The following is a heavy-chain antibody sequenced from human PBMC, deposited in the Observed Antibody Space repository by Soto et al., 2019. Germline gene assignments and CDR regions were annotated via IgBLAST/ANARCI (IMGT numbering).Heavy chain of an antibody. CDR1: VDALRSGDYH. J-gene: IGHJ6*02. V-gene: IGHV4-39*01. CDR3: ARIRAFWDERRAEV. Sequence: SETLSLTCTVRVDALRSGDYHWGCIRQSPGTGLEWIGSIHYIGTTYYNPSLESRVAMSVDTSENQFSVTLTSVTAADTAVYYCARIRAFWDERRAEVWGPGTTVNVSS. D-gene: IGHD1-26*01. CDR2: IHYIGTT.